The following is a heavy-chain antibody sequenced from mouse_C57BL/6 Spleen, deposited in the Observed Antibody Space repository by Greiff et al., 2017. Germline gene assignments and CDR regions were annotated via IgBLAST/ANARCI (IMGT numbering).Heavy chain of an antibody. CDR1: GYAFSSSW. V-gene: IGHV1-82*01. CDR3: AREPYYYGSSYYAMDY. Sequence: VQLQQSGPELVKPGASVKISCKASGYAFSSSWMNWVKQRPGTGLEWIGRIYPGDGDTNYNGKFKGKATLTADKSSSTAYMQISSLTSEDSAVYFCAREPYYYGSSYYAMDYWGQGTSVTVSS. D-gene: IGHD1-1*01. J-gene: IGHJ4*01. CDR2: IYPGDGDT.